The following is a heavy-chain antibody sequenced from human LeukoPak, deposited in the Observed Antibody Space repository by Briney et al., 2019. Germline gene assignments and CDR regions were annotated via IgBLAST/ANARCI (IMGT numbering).Heavy chain of an antibody. V-gene: IGHV3-74*01. Sequence: GGSLRLSCAASGFTFSSYWMHWVRQAPGKRLVWVSRINSDGSSTSYADSVKGRFTISRDNAKNTLYLQMNSLRAEDTAVYYCARQDWDDAFDIWGQGTMVTVSS. CDR2: INSDGSST. D-gene: IGHD3/OR15-3a*01. CDR1: GFTFSSYW. CDR3: ARQDWDDAFDI. J-gene: IGHJ3*02.